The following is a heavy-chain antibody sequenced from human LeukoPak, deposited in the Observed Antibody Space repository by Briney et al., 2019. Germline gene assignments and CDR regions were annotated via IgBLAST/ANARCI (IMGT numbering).Heavy chain of an antibody. CDR2: ICDSGRTI. D-gene: IGHD3-22*01. J-gene: IGHJ4*02. CDR3: ARDRLGDYDHSGYYDK. CDR1: GFTFSDYY. Sequence: PGGCLRLSCAASGFTFSDYYMSWIRQAPGKGLEWVSYICDSGRTIYYADSVKGRFTISRDNAKNSVYLQMNNLGAEDTAVYYCARDRLGDYDHSGYYDKWGQGTLVTVSS. V-gene: IGHV3-11*01.